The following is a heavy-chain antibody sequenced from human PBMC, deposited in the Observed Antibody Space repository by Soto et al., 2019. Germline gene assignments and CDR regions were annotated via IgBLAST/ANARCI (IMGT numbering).Heavy chain of an antibody. D-gene: IGHD2-15*01. CDR3: AKDLEQGDSVVVVAATPHY. CDR1: GFTFSSYG. Sequence: QVQLVESGGGVVQPGRSLRLSCAASGFTFSSYGMHWVRQAPGKGLEWVAVISYDGSNKYYADSVKGRFTISRDNSKNTLYLQMNSLRAEDTAVYYCAKDLEQGDSVVVVAATPHYWGQGTLVTVSS. J-gene: IGHJ4*02. CDR2: ISYDGSNK. V-gene: IGHV3-30*18.